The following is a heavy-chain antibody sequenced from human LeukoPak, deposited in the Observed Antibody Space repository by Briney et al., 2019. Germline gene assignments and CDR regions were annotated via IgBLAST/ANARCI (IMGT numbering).Heavy chain of an antibody. CDR1: GLTISSYW. Sequence: PGGSLRLSCAASGLTISSYWMHWVRHAPGKGLVWVSRIDADGGSISYADSVKGRFTISRDNAKNTLYLQMNSLRAEDTAVYYCARGGEGYSPLSYWGQGTLVSVSS. CDR2: IDADGGSI. V-gene: IGHV3-74*01. J-gene: IGHJ4*02. CDR3: ARGGEGYSPLSY. D-gene: IGHD5-24*01.